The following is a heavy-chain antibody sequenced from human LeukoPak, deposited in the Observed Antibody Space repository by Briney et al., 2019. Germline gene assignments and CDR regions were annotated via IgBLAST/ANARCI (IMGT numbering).Heavy chain of an antibody. CDR2: ISRDGSNK. V-gene: IGHV3-30*03. Sequence: GGSLRLSCAASGFTFSSYGMHWVRQAPGKGLEWVAVISRDGSNKDYADSVKGRFIISRDNSKNTLYLQMNSLRAEDTAVYYCARDRSGIYDAFDIWGQGTMVTVSS. CDR1: GFTFSSYG. D-gene: IGHD1-14*01. CDR3: ARDRSGIYDAFDI. J-gene: IGHJ3*02.